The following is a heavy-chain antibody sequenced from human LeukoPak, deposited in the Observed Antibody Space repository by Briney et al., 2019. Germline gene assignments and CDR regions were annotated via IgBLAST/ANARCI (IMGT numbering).Heavy chain of an antibody. V-gene: IGHV1-3*01. Sequence: GASVKVSCKASGYTFTIYAMHWVRQAPGQRLEWMGWINAGNGNTKYSQKFQGRVTITRDTSASTAYMELSSLRSEDTAVYYCARGPYCSGGSCYHFDYWGQGTLVTVSS. CDR3: ARGPYCSGGSCYHFDY. J-gene: IGHJ4*02. CDR1: GYTFTIYA. CDR2: INAGNGNT. D-gene: IGHD2-15*01.